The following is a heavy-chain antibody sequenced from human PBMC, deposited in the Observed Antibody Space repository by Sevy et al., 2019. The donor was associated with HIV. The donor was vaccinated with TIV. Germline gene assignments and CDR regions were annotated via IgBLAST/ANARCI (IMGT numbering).Heavy chain of an antibody. CDR1: GYTFTSYD. CDR2: MNPNSGNT. D-gene: IGHD2-15*01. CDR3: ARVGYCSGGSCSYYYYYGMDV. V-gene: IGHV1-8*01. J-gene: IGHJ6*02. Sequence: ASVKVSCKASGYTFTSYDINWVRQATGQGLEWMGWMNPNSGNTGYAQKFQGRVTMTRNTSIRTAYMELSSLRSEDTAVYYCARVGYCSGGSCSYYYYYGMDVWGQGTTVTVSS.